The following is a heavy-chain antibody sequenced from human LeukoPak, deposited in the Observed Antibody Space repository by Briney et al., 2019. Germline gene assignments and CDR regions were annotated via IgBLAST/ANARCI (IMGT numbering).Heavy chain of an antibody. Sequence: SETLSLTCAVYGGSFSGYYWSWIRQPPGKGLEWIGEINHSGSTNYNPSLKSRVTISVDTSKNQFSLKLSSVTAADTAVYYCAVQCPYYYDSSGYSIWGQGTLVTVSS. V-gene: IGHV4-34*01. D-gene: IGHD3-22*01. CDR2: INHSGST. J-gene: IGHJ4*02. CDR3: AVQCPYYYDSSGYSI. CDR1: GGSFSGYY.